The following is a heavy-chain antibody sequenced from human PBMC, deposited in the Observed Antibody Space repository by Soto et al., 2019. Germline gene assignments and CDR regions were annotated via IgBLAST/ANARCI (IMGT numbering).Heavy chain of an antibody. CDR1: GFAFSSYA. J-gene: IGHJ6*02. CDR3: ARYIPGVRYYGMDV. CDR2: ISETSDVA. Sequence: EVQLLESGGGLVQPGGSLRLAGAASGFAFSSYAMKWVRRAPGKGRGWVSLISETSDVAYYADSVKGRFTISRDNSGNTLFLQMYSLRAEDTAVYYCARYIPGVRYYGMDVWGQGTTVTVAS. V-gene: IGHV3-23*01. D-gene: IGHD2-2*01.